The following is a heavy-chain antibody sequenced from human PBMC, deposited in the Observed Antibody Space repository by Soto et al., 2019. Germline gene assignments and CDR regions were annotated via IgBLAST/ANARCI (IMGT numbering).Heavy chain of an antibody. CDR2: FTDGNT. CDR3: AKAYSTGWKVYYSDY. Sequence: EVQLLESGGGLVQPGGSLRLSCAASGFTFRSYGMSWVRQAPGKGLEWASSFTDGNTYYADSVKGRFTISRDNSKDTPYLQMNSLGAEDTAMYYCAKAYSTGWKVYYSDYWGQGTLVTVSS. CDR1: GFTFRSYG. V-gene: IGHV3-23*01. J-gene: IGHJ4*02. D-gene: IGHD6-19*01.